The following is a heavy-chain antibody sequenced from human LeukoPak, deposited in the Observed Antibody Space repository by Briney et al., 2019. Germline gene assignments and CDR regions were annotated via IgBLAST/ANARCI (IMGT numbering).Heavy chain of an antibody. V-gene: IGHV4-34*01. CDR3: ARSRLVRGGPDY. J-gene: IGHJ4*02. CDR1: GGSFSGYY. D-gene: IGHD3-10*01. Sequence: PETLSLTCAVYGGSFSGYYWSWIRQPPGKGLEWIGEINHSGSTNYNPSLKSRVTISVDTSKNQFSLKLSSVTAADTAVYYCARSRLVRGGPDYWGQGTLVTVSS. CDR2: INHSGST.